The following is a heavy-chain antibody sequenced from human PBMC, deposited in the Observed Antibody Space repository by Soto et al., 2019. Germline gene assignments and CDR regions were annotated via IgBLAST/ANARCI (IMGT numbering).Heavy chain of an antibody. Sequence: QVQLVESGGGVVQPGRSLRLSCAASGFTFSSYAMHWVRQAPGKGLEWVAVISYDGSNKYYADSVKGRFTISRDNSKNTVYLQMNSLRAEDTAVYYCARGIAVAGPPAEYFQHWGQGTLVTVSS. V-gene: IGHV3-30-3*01. CDR2: ISYDGSNK. CDR1: GFTFSSYA. CDR3: ARGIAVAGPPAEYFQH. J-gene: IGHJ1*01. D-gene: IGHD6-19*01.